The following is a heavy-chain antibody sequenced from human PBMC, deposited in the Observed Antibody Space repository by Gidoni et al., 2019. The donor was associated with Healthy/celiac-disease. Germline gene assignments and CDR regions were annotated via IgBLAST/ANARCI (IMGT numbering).Heavy chain of an antibody. CDR1: GGTFSRYA. Sequence: QVQLGQSGDEVKKPGSSVKGSCKASGGTFSRYAISWVRQAPGQGLEWMGGIIPIFGTATYAQKFQGRVTITADESTSTAYMELSSLRSEDTAVYYCARSRLGKRGVDAFDIWGQGTMVTVSS. V-gene: IGHV1-69*01. D-gene: IGHD1-1*01. CDR2: IIPIFGTA. J-gene: IGHJ3*02. CDR3: ARSRLGKRGVDAFDI.